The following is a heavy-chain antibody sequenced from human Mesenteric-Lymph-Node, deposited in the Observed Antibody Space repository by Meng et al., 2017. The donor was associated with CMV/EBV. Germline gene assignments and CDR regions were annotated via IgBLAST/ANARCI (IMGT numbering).Heavy chain of an antibody. CDR2: INHSGST. V-gene: IGHV4-34*01. Sequence: CGVYGGSLSGYHWSWFRPPPGKGLEWIGEINHSGSTNYNLSLRSRVTISVDTSKNQFSLNVTSVTAADTAIYYCARGEDRGYSPFDYWGQGALVTVSS. CDR3: ARGEDRGYSPFDY. D-gene: IGHD2-15*01. CDR1: GGSLSGYH. J-gene: IGHJ4*02.